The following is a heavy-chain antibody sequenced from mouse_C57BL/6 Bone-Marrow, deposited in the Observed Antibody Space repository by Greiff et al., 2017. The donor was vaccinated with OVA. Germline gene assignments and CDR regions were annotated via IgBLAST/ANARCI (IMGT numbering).Heavy chain of an antibody. CDR2: IDPENGDT. V-gene: IGHV14-4*01. D-gene: IGHD2-2*01. Sequence: VQLKESGAELVRPGASVKLSCTASGFNIKDDYMHWVKQRPEQGLEWIGWIDPENGDTEYASKFQGKATITADTSSNTAYLQLSSLTSEDTAVYYCTTSPYGYDGAWFAYWGQGTLVTVSA. CDR3: TTSPYGYDGAWFAY. CDR1: GFNIKDDY. J-gene: IGHJ3*01.